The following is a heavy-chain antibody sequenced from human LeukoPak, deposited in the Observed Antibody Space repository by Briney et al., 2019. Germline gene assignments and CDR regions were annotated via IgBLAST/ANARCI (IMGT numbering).Heavy chain of an antibody. J-gene: IGHJ4*02. Sequence: GGSLRLSCAASGFSFSTYEMSWVRQAPGKGLEWISYITSSGATKYSTDSVKGRFTISRDNAKNSLYLQMTSLRVEDTAFYYCVRESRSDWYVGYFDYWGRGTLVTVSS. D-gene: IGHD6-19*01. CDR2: ITSSGATK. CDR1: GFSFSTYE. V-gene: IGHV3-48*03. CDR3: VRESRSDWYVGYFDY.